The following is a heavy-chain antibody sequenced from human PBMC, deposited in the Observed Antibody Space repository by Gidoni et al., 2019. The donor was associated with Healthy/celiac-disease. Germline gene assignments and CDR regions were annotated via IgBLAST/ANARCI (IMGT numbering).Heavy chain of an antibody. CDR1: GFTFSSYS. Sequence: VQLVESVGGLVQPGWSLRRSCAASGFTFSSYSMNWVRQAQGKGLEWVSYIRSSSSTINYADSVKGRFIITRENAKNSLYLQMNSLRDEDTAVYYCAREYELSYADDACDIWGQGTMVTVSS. CDR3: AREYELSYADDACDI. D-gene: IGHD3-16*02. V-gene: IGHV3-48*02. J-gene: IGHJ3*02. CDR2: IRSSSSTI.